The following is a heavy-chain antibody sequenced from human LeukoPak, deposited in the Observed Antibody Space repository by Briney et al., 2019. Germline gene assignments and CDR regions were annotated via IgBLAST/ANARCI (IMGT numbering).Heavy chain of an antibody. Sequence: PSETLSLTCTVSGGSISSYYWSWLRQPPGKGLEWIGYIYYSGSTNYNPSLKSRVTISVDTSKNQFSLKLSSVPAADTAVYYCARGGYSSGVFDYWGQGTLVTVSS. J-gene: IGHJ4*02. V-gene: IGHV4-59*01. D-gene: IGHD6-19*01. CDR3: ARGGYSSGVFDY. CDR1: GGSISSYY. CDR2: IYYSGST.